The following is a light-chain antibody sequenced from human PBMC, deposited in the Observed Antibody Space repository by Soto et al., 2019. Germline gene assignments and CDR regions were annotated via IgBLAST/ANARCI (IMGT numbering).Light chain of an antibody. CDR1: SSNIGSNY. CDR3: AAWDDSLSGFYV. CDR2: RNN. V-gene: IGLV1-47*01. Sequence: QSVLTQPPSAFGTPGQRVTSSCSGSSSNIGSNYVYWYQQLPGTAPKLLIYRNNQRPSGVPDRFSGSKSGTSASLAISGLRSEDEADYYCAAWDDSLSGFYVFGTGTKVPVL. J-gene: IGLJ1*01.